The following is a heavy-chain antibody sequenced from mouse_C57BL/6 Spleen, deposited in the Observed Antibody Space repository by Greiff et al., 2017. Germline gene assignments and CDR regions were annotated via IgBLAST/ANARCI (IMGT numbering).Heavy chain of an antibody. D-gene: IGHD2-4*01. CDR2: INPSTGGT. CDR1: GYSFTGYY. J-gene: IGHJ4*01. V-gene: IGHV1-42*01. Sequence: EVQLQQSGPELVKPGASVKISCKASGYSFTGYYMNWVKQSPEKSLEWIGEINPSTGGTTYNQKFKAKATLTVDKSSSTAYMQPKSLTSEDSAVYYCARKGYDYYYAMDYWGQGTSVTVSS. CDR3: ARKGYDYYYAMDY.